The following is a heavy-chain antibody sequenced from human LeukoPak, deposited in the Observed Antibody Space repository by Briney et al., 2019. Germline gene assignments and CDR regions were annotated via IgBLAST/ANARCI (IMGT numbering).Heavy chain of an antibody. D-gene: IGHD2-8*01. V-gene: IGHV3-74*01. CDR2: INSDGSGT. J-gene: IGHJ3*02. CDR3: ARDRLTNDAFDI. Sequence: PGGSLRLSCAASGFTFNSYWMHWVRQAPGKGLVWVSRINSDGSGTSDADFVKGRFTISRDNSKNTLYLQMNSLRAEDTAMYYCARDRLTNDAFDISGQGTMVTVSS. CDR1: GFTFNSYW.